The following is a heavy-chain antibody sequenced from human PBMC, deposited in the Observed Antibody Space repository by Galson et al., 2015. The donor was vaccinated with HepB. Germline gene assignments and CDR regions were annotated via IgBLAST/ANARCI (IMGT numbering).Heavy chain of an antibody. J-gene: IGHJ4*02. CDR3: ARWPTAGKSYYFDY. V-gene: IGHV3-48*03. Sequence: SLRLSCAASGFTFSSYEMNWVRQAPGKGLEWVSYISSSGSTIYYADSVKGRFTISRDNAKNSLYLQMNSLRAEDTAVYYCARWPTAGKSYYFDYWGQGTLVTVSS. CDR1: GFTFSSYE. CDR2: ISSSGSTI. D-gene: IGHD6-13*01.